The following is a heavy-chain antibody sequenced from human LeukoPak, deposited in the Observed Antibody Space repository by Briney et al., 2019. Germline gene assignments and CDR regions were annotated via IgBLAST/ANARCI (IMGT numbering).Heavy chain of an antibody. J-gene: IGHJ4*02. V-gene: IGHV3-30*18. Sequence: GRSLRLSCAASGFTFSSYAMHWVRQAPGKGLEWVAVISYDGSNKYYADSVKGRFTISRDNSKNTLYLQMNSLRAEDTAVYYCAKRFLVYFDYWGQGTLVTVSS. CDR3: AKRFLVYFDY. D-gene: IGHD3-3*01. CDR1: GFTFSSYA. CDR2: ISYDGSNK.